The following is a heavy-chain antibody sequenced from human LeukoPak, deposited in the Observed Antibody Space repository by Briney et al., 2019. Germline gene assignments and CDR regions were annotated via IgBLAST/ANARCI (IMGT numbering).Heavy chain of an antibody. CDR2: INHSGTT. J-gene: IGHJ4*02. CDR1: GYSISSGFY. D-gene: IGHD3-9*01. Sequence: PSETLSLTCAVSGYSISSGFYWGWSRQPPGKVLGGTGSINHSGTTYYNPSLKSRVTISVDTSKNQFSLKLSSVTAADTAVYYCARDLRAINFVCFDYWGERTLGTLSS. CDR3: ARDLRAINFVCFDY. V-gene: IGHV4-38-2*02.